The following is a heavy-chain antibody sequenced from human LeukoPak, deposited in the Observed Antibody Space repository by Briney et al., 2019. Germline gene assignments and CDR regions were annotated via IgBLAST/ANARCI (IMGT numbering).Heavy chain of an antibody. D-gene: IGHD3-10*01. CDR2: VYGGGAT. Sequence: GGSLRLSCAASGFTVSTNYMTWVRQAPGKGLEWVSVVYGGGATYYADSVKGRFTISRDNSKNSLCLQMNSLRAEDTAVYYCARNYDSGSYFTDWGQGALVTVSS. J-gene: IGHJ4*02. CDR1: GFTVSTNY. CDR3: ARNYDSGSYFTD. V-gene: IGHV3-53*01.